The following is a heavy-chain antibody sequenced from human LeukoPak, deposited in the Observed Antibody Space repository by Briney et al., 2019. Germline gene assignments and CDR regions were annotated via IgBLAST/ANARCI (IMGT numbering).Heavy chain of an antibody. CDR1: GYTFTGYY. J-gene: IGHJ6*03. V-gene: IGHV1-2*06. CDR2: INPNSGGT. Sequence: ASVKVSCKASGYTFTGYYMHWVRQAPGQGLEWMGRINPNSGGTNYAQKFQGRVTMTRDTSISTAYMELSRLRSADTAVYYCARGVYYYYYMDVWGKGTTVTVSS. CDR3: ARGVYYYYYMDV.